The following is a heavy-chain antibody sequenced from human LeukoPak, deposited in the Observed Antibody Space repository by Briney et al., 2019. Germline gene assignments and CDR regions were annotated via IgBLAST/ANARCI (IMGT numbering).Heavy chain of an antibody. Sequence: PSETLSLTCTVSGGSIISYYWSWIRQPPGKGLEWIGYIYYSGSTNYNPSLKSRVTISVDTSKNQFSLKLSSVTAADTAVYYCARGLGIAAAGTAYYFDYWGQGTLVTVSS. CDR1: GGSIISYY. CDR3: ARGLGIAAAGTAYYFDY. CDR2: IYYSGST. J-gene: IGHJ4*02. V-gene: IGHV4-59*12. D-gene: IGHD6-13*01.